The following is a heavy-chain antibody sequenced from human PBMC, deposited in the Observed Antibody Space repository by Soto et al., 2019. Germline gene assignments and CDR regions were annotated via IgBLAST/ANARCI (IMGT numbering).Heavy chain of an antibody. J-gene: IGHJ5*01. CDR2: IYYSGST. Sequence: SETLSLTCTVSGGSISSYYWSWIRQPPGKGLEWIGYIYYSGSTNYNPSLKSRVTISVDTSKNQFSLKLSSVTAADTAVYYCARWGAEYPPGSNLFDSWGQGTLVTVPS. V-gene: IGHV4-59*08. D-gene: IGHD2-15*01. CDR3: ARWGAEYPPGSNLFDS. CDR1: GGSISSYY.